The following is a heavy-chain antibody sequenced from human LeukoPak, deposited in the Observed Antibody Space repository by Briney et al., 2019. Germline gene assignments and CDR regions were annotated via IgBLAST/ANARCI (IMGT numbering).Heavy chain of an antibody. V-gene: IGHV3-30*18. CDR1: GFIFNTYG. CDR2: ISYDGSDK. D-gene: IGHD3-10*02. CDR3: AKPGPDVRTEMGWGFDL. J-gene: IGHJ3*01. Sequence: GGSLRLSCEASGFIFNTYGIHWVRQAPGKGLEWTAFISYDGSDKHYADFVKGRFSISRDTSKSTVYLQMNSLRPEDTGVYYCAKPGPDVRTEMGWGFDLWGQGTLVTVSS.